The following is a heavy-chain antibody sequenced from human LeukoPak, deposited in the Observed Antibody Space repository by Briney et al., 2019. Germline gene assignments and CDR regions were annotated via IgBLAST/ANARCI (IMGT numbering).Heavy chain of an antibody. Sequence: ASVKVSCKASGYPFSDYYIHWLPQAPGKGLEWMGRIDPADGETTYAENFQGRVTFTADTSTYTIYMELNSLTLADRAVYFCARDHEERGPYLDLWGQGTQVIVSS. CDR3: ARDHEERGPYLDL. D-gene: IGHD3-10*01. CDR2: IDPADGET. V-gene: IGHV1-69-2*01. J-gene: IGHJ4*02. CDR1: GYPFSDYY.